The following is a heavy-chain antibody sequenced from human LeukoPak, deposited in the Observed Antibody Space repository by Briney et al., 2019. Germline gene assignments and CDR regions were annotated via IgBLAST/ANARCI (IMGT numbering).Heavy chain of an antibody. CDR2: STSSYT. D-gene: IGHD5-12*01. Sequence: GGSLRLSCAASGFTFSDSYMSWNRQAPGKGLEWVSYSTSSYTNYAESVKGRFTISRDNAKNSLYLQMNSLRAEDTAVYYCARGIYYFDSWGQGTLVTVSS. CDR3: ARGIYYFDS. J-gene: IGHJ4*02. CDR1: GFTFSDSY. V-gene: IGHV3-11*03.